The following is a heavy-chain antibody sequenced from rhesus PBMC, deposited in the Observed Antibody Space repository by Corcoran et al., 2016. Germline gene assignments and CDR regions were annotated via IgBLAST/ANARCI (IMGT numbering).Heavy chain of an antibody. V-gene: IGHV3S4*01. Sequence: EVQLVESGGGLVQPGGSLKLSCAASGFTFSSYDMSWVRRALGKGLEWVSSISNNGKTTYYADSGKGRFTSSRDHAKNSLSLQMNSLKTEDTAVYYCTRELDSGYWYYWGQGVLVTVSS. D-gene: IGHD1-44*01. CDR3: TRELDSGYWYY. CDR1: GFTFSSYD. J-gene: IGHJ4*01. CDR2: ISNNGKTT.